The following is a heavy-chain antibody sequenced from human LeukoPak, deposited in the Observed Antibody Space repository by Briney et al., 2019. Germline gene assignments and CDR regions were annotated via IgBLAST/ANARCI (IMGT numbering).Heavy chain of an antibody. Sequence: GESLKISCKGSGYSFTGYWIGWVRQMPGKGLEWMGIIYPGDSDTRYSPSFQGQVTISADKSISTAYLQWSSLKASDTAMYYCARSYYHYDSSGYYAYYFDYWGQGTLVTVSS. CDR3: ARSYYHYDSSGYYAYYFDY. D-gene: IGHD3-22*01. V-gene: IGHV5-51*01. J-gene: IGHJ4*02. CDR2: IYPGDSDT. CDR1: GYSFTGYW.